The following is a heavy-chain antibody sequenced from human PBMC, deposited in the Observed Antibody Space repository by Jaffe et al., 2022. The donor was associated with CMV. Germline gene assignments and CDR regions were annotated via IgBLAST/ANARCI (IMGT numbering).Heavy chain of an antibody. V-gene: IGHV3-64D*06. Sequence: QLVESGGGLVQPGGSLRLSCSASGFTFSSHAMHWVRQAPGKGLEFVSGISANGYDISYADSVKGRFTISRDNYKTMLFLQMSSLRPEDTAVYYCVKEHSSWTPYFDYWGQGTLLTVSS. CDR1: GFTFSSHA. J-gene: IGHJ4*02. CDR3: VKEHSSWTPYFDY. CDR2: ISANGYDI. D-gene: IGHD6-13*01.